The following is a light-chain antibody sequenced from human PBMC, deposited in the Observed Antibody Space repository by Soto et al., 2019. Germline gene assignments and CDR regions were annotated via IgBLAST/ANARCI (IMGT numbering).Light chain of an antibody. V-gene: IGLV1-40*01. J-gene: IGLJ2*01. CDR3: QSFDTRLNSVV. CDR1: SSNIGAGYD. Sequence: QSVVTQPPSVSGAPGQRVTISCNGSSSNIGAGYDVHWYQQFPGTAPKLLIYGNNNRPSGVTDRFSGSKSGTSASLAITGLQAEDEADYYCQSFDTRLNSVVFGGGTKLTVL. CDR2: GNN.